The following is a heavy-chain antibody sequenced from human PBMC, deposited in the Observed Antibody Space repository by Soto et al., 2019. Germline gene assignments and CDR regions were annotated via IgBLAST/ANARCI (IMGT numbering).Heavy chain of an antibody. D-gene: IGHD6-13*01. CDR1: GFTFDDYA. J-gene: IGHJ6*02. Sequence: EVQLVESGGGLVQPGGSLRLSCAASGFTFDDYAMHWVRQAPGKGLEWVSGISWDSGTIVYVDSVKGRFTISRDNAKNSLYLQMNSLRAEDTALYYCAKDMRGGSSSSRYYYGVDVWGQGTTVTVSS. CDR3: AKDMRGGSSSSRYYYGVDV. CDR2: ISWDSGTI. V-gene: IGHV3-9*01.